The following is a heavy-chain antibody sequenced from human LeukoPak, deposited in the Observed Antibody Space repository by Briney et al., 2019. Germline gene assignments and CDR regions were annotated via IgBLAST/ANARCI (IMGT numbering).Heavy chain of an antibody. V-gene: IGHV3-30*04. CDR3: ARDSLRGYSYGYPLYYYYGMDV. D-gene: IGHD5-18*01. CDR2: ITYDGSNK. Sequence: GRSLRLSCAASGFTFSSYAMHWVRQAPGKGLEWVAVITYDGSNKYYADSVKGRFTISRDNSKNTLYLQMNSLRAEDTAVNYCARDSLRGYSYGYPLYYYYGMDVWGQGTTVTVSS. J-gene: IGHJ6*02. CDR1: GFTFSSYA.